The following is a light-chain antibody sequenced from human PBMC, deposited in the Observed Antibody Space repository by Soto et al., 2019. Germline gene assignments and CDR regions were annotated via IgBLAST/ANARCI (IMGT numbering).Light chain of an antibody. Sequence: QSVLTQPPSASGTPGQRVTISCSGSSSNIGSNTVNWYQQLPGTAPKLLIYSNNQRPSGVPDRCSGSKSGTSASLAISGLQSEEEADYYCAAWDESLNGWVFGGGTKLTVL. CDR1: SSNIGSNT. V-gene: IGLV1-44*01. J-gene: IGLJ3*02. CDR3: AAWDESLNGWV. CDR2: SNN.